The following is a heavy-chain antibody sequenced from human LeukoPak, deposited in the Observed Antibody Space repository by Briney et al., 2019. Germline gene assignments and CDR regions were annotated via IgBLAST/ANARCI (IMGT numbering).Heavy chain of an antibody. CDR1: GFTFGGYA. J-gene: IGHJ4*02. V-gene: IGHV3-49*04. CDR3: TRAPSPGGSPYYFDY. Sequence: GGSLRLSCTAAGFTFGGYAMSWVRQAPGKGLEGGGFIRSKAYGGTTEYAASVKGRFTISRDDSKSIAYLQMNSLKTEDTAVYYCTRAPSPGGSPYYFDYWGQGTLVTVSS. CDR2: IRSKAYGGTT.